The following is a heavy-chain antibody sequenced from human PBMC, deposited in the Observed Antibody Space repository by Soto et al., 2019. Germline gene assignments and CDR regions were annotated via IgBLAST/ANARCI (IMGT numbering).Heavy chain of an antibody. D-gene: IGHD6-19*01. CDR3: SQIDLRGFSGSTRGWEV. CDR1: GFSLSSSGAC. V-gene: IGHV2-5*01. J-gene: IGHJ6*02. CDR2: IYWNDEI. Sequence: SGPTLVNRTQTLTLTCSFSGFSLSSSGACVGWFRQSPGKALGWLALIYWNDEIRYSPSLASRLTITKDTSKDQVVLTLTNLGRVDTTTSKCSQIDLRGFSGSTRGWEVWGQGTTDKVYS.